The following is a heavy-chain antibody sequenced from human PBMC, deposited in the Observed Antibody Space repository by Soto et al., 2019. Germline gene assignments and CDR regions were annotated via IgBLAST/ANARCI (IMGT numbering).Heavy chain of an antibody. CDR3: ARDRLMATAGTARHYSGLDV. Sequence: SETLSLTCTVSGGSIRSGGYYWSWVRQNPRRGLEWIGNIYYSGNTYYNPSLKSRLTISVDTSKNQFSLNLSSVTAADTAVYYCARDRLMATAGTARHYSGLDVWGQGTTVTVSS. CDR2: IYYSGNT. J-gene: IGHJ6*02. CDR1: GGSIRSGGYY. D-gene: IGHD5-18*01. V-gene: IGHV4-31*03.